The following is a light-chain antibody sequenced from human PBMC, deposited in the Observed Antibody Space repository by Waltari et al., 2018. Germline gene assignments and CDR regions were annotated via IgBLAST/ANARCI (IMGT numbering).Light chain of an antibody. CDR2: GAS. V-gene: IGKV1-17*01. CDR3: QQLSTYPLN. CDR1: QHIRTY. Sequence: DIQMTQSPSSLSASIGTTITVTFRASQHIRTYLNWYQQKPAKAPKLLIFGASSLPRGVPSRFSGSGSGTDFTLTISSLQPEDFATYFCQQLSTYPLNFGGGTKVE. J-gene: IGKJ4*01.